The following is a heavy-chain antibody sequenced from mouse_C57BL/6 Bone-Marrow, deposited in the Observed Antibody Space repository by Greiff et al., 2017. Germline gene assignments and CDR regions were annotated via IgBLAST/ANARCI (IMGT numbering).Heavy chain of an antibody. Sequence: VQLQQSGAELVRPGSSVKMSCKTSGYTFTSYGINWVKQRPGQGLEWIGYIYIGNGYTEYNEKFKGKATLTADKSSSTAYMELRSLTSEDSAVYFCAGTYYYGSSYLDYWGQGTTLTVSS. D-gene: IGHD1-1*01. CDR2: IYIGNGYT. J-gene: IGHJ2*01. CDR1: GYTFTSYG. CDR3: AGTYYYGSSYLDY. V-gene: IGHV1-58*01.